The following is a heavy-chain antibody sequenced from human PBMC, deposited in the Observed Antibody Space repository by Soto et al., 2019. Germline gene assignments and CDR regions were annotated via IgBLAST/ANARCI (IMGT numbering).Heavy chain of an antibody. D-gene: IGHD1-26*01. CDR1: GFTFNTYW. CDR3: GSHSGSAYSYYHMDV. CDR2: INSDGSAT. J-gene: IGHJ6*03. Sequence: GGSLRLSCEASGFTFNTYWMNWVRQAPGKGLEWVARINSDGSATAYADSVRGRFTISRDTAKNTVYLQMNSLRAEDTAMYYCGSHSGSAYSYYHMDVWGKGTTVTVSS. V-gene: IGHV3-74*01.